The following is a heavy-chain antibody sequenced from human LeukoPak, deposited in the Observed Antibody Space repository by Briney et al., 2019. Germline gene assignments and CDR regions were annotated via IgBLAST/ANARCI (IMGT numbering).Heavy chain of an antibody. CDR2: IKQDGSEK. J-gene: IGHJ3*02. CDR3: ARGRHSWTLHDAFDI. CDR1: GGSISSYY. D-gene: IGHD1-1*01. Sequence: ETLSLTCTVSGGSISSYYWSWVRQAPGKGLEWVANIKQDGSEKYYVDSVKGRFTISRDNAKNSLYLQMNSLRAEDTAVYYCARGRHSWTLHDAFDIWGQGTMVTVSS. V-gene: IGHV3-7*01.